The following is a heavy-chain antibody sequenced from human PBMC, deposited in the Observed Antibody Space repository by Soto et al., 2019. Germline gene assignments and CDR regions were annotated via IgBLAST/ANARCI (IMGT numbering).Heavy chain of an antibody. D-gene: IGHD3-10*01. CDR2: IKGDETTS. CDR3: ARGAFGSYYVDY. CDR1: GFTFTSYW. V-gene: IGHV3-74*01. J-gene: IGHJ4*02. Sequence: EVQVVESGGASVQPGGSLRLSCEASGFTFTSYWINWVGQAPGKGLLWMSRIKGDETTSSYADSVKGRFTISRDNAKNTVYLQMNSLRAEDTAVYYCARGAFGSYYVDYWGQGTLVTVSS.